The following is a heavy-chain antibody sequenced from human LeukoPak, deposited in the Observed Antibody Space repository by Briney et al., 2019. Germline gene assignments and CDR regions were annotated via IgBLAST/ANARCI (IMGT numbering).Heavy chain of an antibody. V-gene: IGHV4-59*01. CDR3: ARDSLQWGGVDP. D-gene: IGHD1-26*01. J-gene: IGHJ5*02. CDR2: IYYSGST. Sequence: SETLSLTCTVSGGSISSYYWSWIRQPPGKGLEWIGYIYYSGSTNYKPSLKSRVTISVDTSKNQFSLKLSSVTAADTAVYYCARDSLQWGGVDPWGQGTLVTVSS. CDR1: GGSISSYY.